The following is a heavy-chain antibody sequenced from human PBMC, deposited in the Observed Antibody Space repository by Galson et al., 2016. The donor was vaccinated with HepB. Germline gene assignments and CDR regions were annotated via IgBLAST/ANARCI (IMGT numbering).Heavy chain of an antibody. CDR1: GFTFRSYW. V-gene: IGHV3-7*03. CDR2: IKLDGSEK. J-gene: IGHJ4*02. D-gene: IGHD3-3*01. Sequence: LRLSCAVSGFTFRSYWMSWVRQAPGKGLEWVANIKLDGSEKFYVDSVKGRFTISRDNAKNSLSLQMNSLRAEDTAVYYCARGSGFLIDYWGQGTPVTVSS. CDR3: ARGSGFLIDY.